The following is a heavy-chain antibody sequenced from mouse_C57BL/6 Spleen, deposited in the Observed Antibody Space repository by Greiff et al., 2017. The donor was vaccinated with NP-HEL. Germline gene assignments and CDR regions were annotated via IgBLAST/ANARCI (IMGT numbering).Heavy chain of an antibody. CDR3: ARFDGYPGGRDY. V-gene: IGHV14-2*01. Sequence: EVKLVEPGAELVKPGASVKLSCTASGFNITDYYMHWVKQRTEQGLEWIGRIDPEDGETKYAPKFQGKATITADTSSNPAYLQLSSLTSEDTAVYYCARFDGYPGGRDYWGQGTSGTVSS. CDR2: IDPEDGET. D-gene: IGHD2-3*01. J-gene: IGHJ4*01. CDR1: GFNITDYY.